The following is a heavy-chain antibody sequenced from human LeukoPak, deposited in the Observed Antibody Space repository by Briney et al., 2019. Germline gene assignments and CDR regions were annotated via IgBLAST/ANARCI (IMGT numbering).Heavy chain of an antibody. CDR1: GYTFTGYY. Sequence: ASVKVSCKASGYTFTGYYIHWVRQAPGQGLEWMGWISAYNGNTNYAQKLQGRVTMTTDTSTSTAYMELRSLRSDDTAVYYCASYYYDSSGYRRFDYWGQGTLVTVSS. V-gene: IGHV1-18*04. CDR2: ISAYNGNT. CDR3: ASYYYDSSGYRRFDY. D-gene: IGHD3-22*01. J-gene: IGHJ4*02.